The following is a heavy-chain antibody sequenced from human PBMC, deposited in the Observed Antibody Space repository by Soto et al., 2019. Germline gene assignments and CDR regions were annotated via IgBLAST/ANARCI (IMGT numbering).Heavy chain of an antibody. D-gene: IGHD2-2*01. J-gene: IGHJ6*02. CDR2: ISYDGSNK. CDR1: GFTFSSYA. CDR3: ARDVVSVGYQLPPLYYYYGMDV. Sequence: AGGSLRLSCAASGFTFSSYAMHWVRQAPGKGLEWVAVISYDGSNKYYADSVKGRFTISRDNSKNTLYLQMNSLRAEDTAVYYCARDVVSVGYQLPPLYYYYGMDVWGQGTTVTVSS. V-gene: IGHV3-30-3*01.